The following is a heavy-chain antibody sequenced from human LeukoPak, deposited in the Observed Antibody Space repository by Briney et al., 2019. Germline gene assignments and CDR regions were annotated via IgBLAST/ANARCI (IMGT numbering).Heavy chain of an antibody. Sequence: EASVKVSCKASGYTSTGYYMHWVRQAPGQGLEWMGRINPNSGGTNYAQKFQGRVTMTRDTSISTAYMELSRLRSDDTAVYYCAASRYFDWLLFDWGQGTLVTVSS. CDR1: GYTSTGYY. V-gene: IGHV1-2*06. CDR3: AASRYFDWLLFD. D-gene: IGHD3-9*01. J-gene: IGHJ4*02. CDR2: INPNSGGT.